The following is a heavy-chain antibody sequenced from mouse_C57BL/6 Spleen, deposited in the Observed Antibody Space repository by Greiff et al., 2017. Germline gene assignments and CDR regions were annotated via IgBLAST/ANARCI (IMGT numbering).Heavy chain of an antibody. CDR1: GYTFTSYW. CDR2: IDPSDSYT. J-gene: IGHJ2*01. V-gene: IGHV1-59*01. Sequence: QVQLQQPGAELVRPGTSVKLSCKASGYTFTSYWMHWVKQRPGQGLEWIGVIDPSDSYTNYNQKFKGKATLTVDTSSSTAYMQLSSLTSEDSAVYYCARGDYGSSNYFDYWGQGNTLTVSS. CDR3: ARGDYGSSNYFDY. D-gene: IGHD1-1*01.